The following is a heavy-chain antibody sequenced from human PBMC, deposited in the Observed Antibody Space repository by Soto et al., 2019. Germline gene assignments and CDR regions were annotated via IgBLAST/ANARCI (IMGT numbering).Heavy chain of an antibody. CDR2: IIPIFGTA. CDR1: GGTFSSYA. J-gene: IGHJ5*02. V-gene: IGHV1-69*13. Sequence: SVKVSCKASGGTFSSYAISWVRQAPGQGLEWMGGIIPIFGTANYAQKFQGRVTITADESTSTAYMELSSLRSEDTAVYYCARMSSGHTNWFDPWGQGTLVTVSS. D-gene: IGHD3-22*01. CDR3: ARMSSGHTNWFDP.